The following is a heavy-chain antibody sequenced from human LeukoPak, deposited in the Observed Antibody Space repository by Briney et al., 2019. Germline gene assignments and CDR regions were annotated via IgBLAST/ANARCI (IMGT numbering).Heavy chain of an antibody. J-gene: IGHJ5*02. CDR3: ARDLGGSYSSETWFDP. Sequence: PSETLSLTCTVSGDSISSGSYYWSWIRQPAGEGLEWIGRIYSSGRTHYSPSLKSRVAISVDTSKNRFSLRLSPVTAADTAVYYCARDLGGSYSSETWFDPWGQGTLVTVSS. V-gene: IGHV4-61*02. CDR1: GDSISSGSYY. CDR2: IYSSGRT. D-gene: IGHD1-26*01.